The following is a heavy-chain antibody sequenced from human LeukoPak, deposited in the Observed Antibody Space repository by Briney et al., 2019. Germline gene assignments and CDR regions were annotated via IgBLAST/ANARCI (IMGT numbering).Heavy chain of an antibody. CDR3: ARDCSGGSCPFDY. CDR2: IWYDGSNK. Sequence: GGSLRLSCAASGFTFSSYGMHWVRQAPGKGLEWVAVIWYDGSNKYYADSVKGRFTISRDNAKNSLYLQMNSLRAEDTAVYYCARDCSGGSCPFDYWGQGTLVTVSS. D-gene: IGHD2-15*01. J-gene: IGHJ4*02. CDR1: GFTFSSYG. V-gene: IGHV3-33*01.